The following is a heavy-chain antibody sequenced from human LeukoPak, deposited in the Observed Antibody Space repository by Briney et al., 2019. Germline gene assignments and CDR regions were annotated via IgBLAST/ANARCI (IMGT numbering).Heavy chain of an antibody. D-gene: IGHD6-19*01. CDR3: AKATVYSSGWPFRSPCDY. J-gene: IGHJ4*02. CDR2: ISGSGGST. CDR1: GFSLSDYG. V-gene: IGHV3-23*01. Sequence: SGGSLRLSCSASGFSLSDYGMSWVRQAPGKGLEWVSAISGSGGSTYYADSVKGRFTISRDNSKNTLYLQMNSLRAEDTAVYYCAKATVYSSGWPFRSPCDYWGQGTLVTVSS.